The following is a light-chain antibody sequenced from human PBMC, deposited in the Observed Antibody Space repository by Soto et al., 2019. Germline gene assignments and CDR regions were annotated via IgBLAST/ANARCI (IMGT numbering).Light chain of an antibody. CDR1: QTISSW. J-gene: IGKJ4*01. Sequence: DIQMTQSPSTLSGSVGDRVTITCRASQTISSWLAWYQQKPGKAPKVLIYDASSLESGVPSRFSGSGSGTEFTLTISSLQTDDFATYYCQQYNSYSLTFGGGTKVDIK. CDR2: DAS. V-gene: IGKV1-5*01. CDR3: QQYNSYSLT.